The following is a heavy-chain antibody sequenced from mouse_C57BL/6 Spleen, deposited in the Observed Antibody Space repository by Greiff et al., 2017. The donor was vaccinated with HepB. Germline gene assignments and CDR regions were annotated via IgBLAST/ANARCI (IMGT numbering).Heavy chain of an antibody. CDR2: ISSGSSTI. V-gene: IGHV5-17*01. Sequence: EVKLMESGGGLVKPGGSLKLSCAASGFTFSDYGMHWVRQAPEKGLEWVAYISSGSSTIYYADTVKGRFTISRDNAKNTLFLQMTSLRSEDTAMYYCATNYYGSSTGYFDVWGTGTTVTVSS. J-gene: IGHJ1*03. CDR1: GFTFSDYG. CDR3: ATNYYGSSTGYFDV. D-gene: IGHD1-1*01.